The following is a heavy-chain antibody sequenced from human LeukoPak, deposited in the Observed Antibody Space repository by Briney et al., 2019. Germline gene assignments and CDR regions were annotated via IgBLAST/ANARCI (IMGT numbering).Heavy chain of an antibody. D-gene: IGHD2-15*01. CDR2: IIPILGIA. J-gene: IGHJ4*02. CDR3: AGAHCSGGSCYGNFDY. Sequence: SVKVSCKASGGTFSSYAISWVQQAPGQGLEWMGRIIPILGIANYAQKFQGRVTITADKSTSTAYMELSSLRSEDTAVYYCAGAHCSGGSCYGNFDYWGQGTLVTVSS. CDR1: GGTFSSYA. V-gene: IGHV1-69*04.